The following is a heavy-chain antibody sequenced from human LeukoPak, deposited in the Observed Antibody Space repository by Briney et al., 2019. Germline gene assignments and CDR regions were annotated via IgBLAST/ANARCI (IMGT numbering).Heavy chain of an antibody. J-gene: IGHJ6*03. D-gene: IGHD5-12*01. CDR1: GGSSSGFY. CDR3: ARVVYSGYDFRGAMDV. CDR2: INVGGGT. Sequence: SETLSLTCVVYGGSSSGFYWTWIRQTPGKGLEWIGKINVGGGTNYNPSLKSRVTMSLDTSKNQFSLKLSSVTAADTAVYYCARVVYSGYDFRGAMDVWGKGTTVTVSS. V-gene: IGHV4-34*01.